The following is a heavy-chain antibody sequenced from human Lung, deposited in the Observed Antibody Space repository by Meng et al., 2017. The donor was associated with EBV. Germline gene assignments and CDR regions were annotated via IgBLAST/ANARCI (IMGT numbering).Heavy chain of an antibody. V-gene: IGHV1-18*01. Sequence: QAPLGQAGGEVKKPGALVKVSCKASGYTFTNYGITWVRQAPGQGLEWMGWINAYNGDTNYAQTLQGRVTMTTDTSTSTAYMELRSLRSDDTAVYYCARVEVGITSGDYWGQGTLVTVSS. D-gene: IGHD1-26*01. CDR3: ARVEVGITSGDY. CDR2: INAYNGDT. CDR1: GYTFTNYG. J-gene: IGHJ4*02.